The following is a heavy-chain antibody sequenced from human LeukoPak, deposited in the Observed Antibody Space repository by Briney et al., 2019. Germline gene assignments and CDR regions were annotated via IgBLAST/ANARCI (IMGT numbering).Heavy chain of an antibody. V-gene: IGHV3-11*04. CDR2: ISGSGHDI. CDR3: ARAHYGETLTSFDY. Sequence: GGSLRLSCAASGFTFSDSYMTWVRQAPGKGVEWVAYISGSGHDINYSDSVKGRFTISRDNAKNSLYLQMSSLRVEDTAVYYCARAHYGETLTSFDYWGQGTLVTVSS. CDR1: GFTFSDSY. J-gene: IGHJ4*02. D-gene: IGHD4-17*01.